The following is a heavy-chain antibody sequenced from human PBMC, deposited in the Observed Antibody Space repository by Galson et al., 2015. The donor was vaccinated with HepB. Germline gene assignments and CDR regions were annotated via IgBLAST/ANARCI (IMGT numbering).Heavy chain of an antibody. D-gene: IGHD1-26*01. J-gene: IGHJ1*01. CDR3: ARWGGPAEYFQH. V-gene: IGHV1-58*01. CDR1: GFTFTSSA. Sequence: SVKVSCKASGFTFTSSAVQWVRQARGQRLEWIGWIVVGSGNTNYAQKFQERVTITRDMSTSTAYMELSSLRSEDTAVYYCARWGGPAEYFQHWGQGTLVTVSS. CDR2: IVVGSGNT.